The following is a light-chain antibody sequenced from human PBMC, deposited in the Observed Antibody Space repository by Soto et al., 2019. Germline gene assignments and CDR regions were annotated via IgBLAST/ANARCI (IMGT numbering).Light chain of an antibody. J-gene: IGKJ1*01. CDR1: QSVSSSY. CDR2: GAS. CDR3: QKYGSSPWT. V-gene: IGKV3-20*01. Sequence: TVLTQSPGTLSLSPGERATLSCRASQSVSSSYLAWYQQKPGQAPRLLIYGASSRATGIPDRFSGSGSGTDFTLTISRLEPEDLAVYYCQKYGSSPWTFGQGTKVEIK.